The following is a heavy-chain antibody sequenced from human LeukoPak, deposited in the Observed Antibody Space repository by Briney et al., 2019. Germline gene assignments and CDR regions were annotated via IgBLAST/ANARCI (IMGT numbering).Heavy chain of an antibody. CDR1: GGSFSGYY. CDR3: ARKDQLLWSGFYYYYYMDV. Sequence: PSETLSLTCAVYGGSFSGYYWSWIRQPPGKGLEWIGEINHSGSTNYNPSLKSRVTISVDTSKNQFSLKLSSVTAADTAVYYCARKDQLLWSGFYYYYYMDVWGKGTTVTISS. CDR2: INHSGST. D-gene: IGHD2-2*01. J-gene: IGHJ6*03. V-gene: IGHV4-34*01.